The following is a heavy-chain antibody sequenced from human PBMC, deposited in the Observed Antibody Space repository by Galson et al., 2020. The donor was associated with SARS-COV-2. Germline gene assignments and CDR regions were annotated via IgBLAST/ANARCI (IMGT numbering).Heavy chain of an antibody. J-gene: IGHJ6*02. D-gene: IGHD2-15*01. CDR2: ISYDGSNK. CDR3: ARDRGWGIVVVVAATPYGMDV. Sequence: GESLKISCAASGFTFSSYGMHWVRQAPGKGLEWVAVISYDGSNKYYADSVKGRFTISRDNSKNTLYLQMNSLRAEDTAVYYCARDRGWGIVVVVAATPYGMDVWGQGPTVTVSS. CDR1: GFTFSSYG. V-gene: IGHV3-30*03.